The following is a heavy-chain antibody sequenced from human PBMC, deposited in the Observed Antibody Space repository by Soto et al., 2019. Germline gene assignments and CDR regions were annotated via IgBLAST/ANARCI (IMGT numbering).Heavy chain of an antibody. V-gene: IGHV4-59*01. CDR2: TYYTGST. CDR1: GDSIKHYY. CDR3: AKYRRTEEEGFTLDS. Sequence: QVQLQESGPGLANPSETLSLTCTVSGDSIKHYYWSWIRQPPGKRLEWIGYTYYTGSTTYNPSLESRVTMSVDTSKNQFYLKLSSVNAADTAVYYCAKYRRTEEEGFTLDSWGRGTLVTVSS. J-gene: IGHJ4*02. D-gene: IGHD3-16*02.